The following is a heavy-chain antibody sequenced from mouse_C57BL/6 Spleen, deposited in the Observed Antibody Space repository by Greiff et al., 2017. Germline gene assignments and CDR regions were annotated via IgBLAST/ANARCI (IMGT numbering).Heavy chain of an antibody. J-gene: IGHJ2*01. Sequence: HVQLQQSGAELVRPGTSVKVSCKASGYAFTNYLIEWVKQRPGQGLEWIGVINPGSGGTNYNEKFKGKATLTADKSSSTAYMQLSSLTSEDSAVYFCARSTTVVGRDYWGQGTTLTVSS. D-gene: IGHD1-1*01. CDR2: INPGSGGT. CDR3: ARSTTVVGRDY. CDR1: GYAFTNYL. V-gene: IGHV1-54*01.